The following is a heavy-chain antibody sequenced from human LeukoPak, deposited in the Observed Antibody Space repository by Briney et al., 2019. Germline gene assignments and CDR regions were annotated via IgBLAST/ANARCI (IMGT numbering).Heavy chain of an antibody. V-gene: IGHV3-48*03. CDR1: GFTFSSYE. CDR3: ARVGSSGWRFQH. J-gene: IGHJ1*01. D-gene: IGHD6-19*01. Sequence: GGSLRLSCAASGFTFSSYEMNWVRQAPGKGLEWVSYISSSGSTIYYADSVKCRFTISRDNAKNSLYLQMKRLRAEDTAVYYCARVGSSGWRFQHWGQGTLVTVSS. CDR2: ISSSGSTI.